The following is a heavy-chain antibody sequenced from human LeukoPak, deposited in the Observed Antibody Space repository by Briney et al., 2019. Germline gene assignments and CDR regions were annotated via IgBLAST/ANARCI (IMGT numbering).Heavy chain of an antibody. D-gene: IGHD6-19*01. J-gene: IGHJ4*02. Sequence: PGGSLRLSCAASGFTFSSYGMHWVRQAPGKGLEWVAVIWFDGSKKYYADSVKGRFTISRDNSKNTLYLQMNSLRAEDTAVYYCAKDQGEHGSGWSNFDYWGQGTLVTVSS. V-gene: IGHV3-33*06. CDR2: IWFDGSKK. CDR1: GFTFSSYG. CDR3: AKDQGEHGSGWSNFDY.